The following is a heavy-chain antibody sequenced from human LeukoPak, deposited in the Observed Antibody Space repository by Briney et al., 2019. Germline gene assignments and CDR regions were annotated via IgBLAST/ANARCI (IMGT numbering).Heavy chain of an antibody. D-gene: IGHD3-16*01. V-gene: IGHV4-59*01. CDR3: ARDRGMITFGGVTPYYYYGMDV. Sequence: PSETLSLTCTVSGGSISSYYWSWIRQPPGKGLEWIGYIYYSGSTNYNPSLKSRVTISVDTSKNQFSLKLSSVTAADTAVYYCARDRGMITFGGVTPYYYYGMDVWGQGTTVTVSS. CDR2: IYYSGST. J-gene: IGHJ6*02. CDR1: GGSISSYY.